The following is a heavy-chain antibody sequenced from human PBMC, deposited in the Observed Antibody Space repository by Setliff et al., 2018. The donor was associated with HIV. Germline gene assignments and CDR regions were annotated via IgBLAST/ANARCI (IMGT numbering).Heavy chain of an antibody. CDR2: INPSVGST. J-gene: IGHJ4*02. CDR3: AREYDVLLWIGSQYGRGNLDS. D-gene: IGHD3-10*01. CDR1: GGTLSSHA. Sequence: ASVKVSCKISGGTLSSHALSWVRQAPGQGLEWMGIINPSVGSTSYAQKFQGRVTMTRDTSTSTVYMELSSLRSEDTAVYYCAREYDVLLWIGSQYGRGNLDSWGQGTPVTVSS. V-gene: IGHV1-46*01.